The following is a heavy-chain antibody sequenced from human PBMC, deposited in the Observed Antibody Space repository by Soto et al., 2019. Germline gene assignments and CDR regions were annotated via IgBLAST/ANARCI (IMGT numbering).Heavy chain of an antibody. D-gene: IGHD5-12*01. V-gene: IGHV6-1*01. CDR3: AKGDNPGPKTGYAFDP. J-gene: IGHJ5*02. CDR1: GDSVSSNTAS. CDR2: TYFRSKWYN. Sequence: SQTLSLTCAISGDSVSSNTASWNWVRQSPSRGLEWLGRTYFRSKWYNDYAVSVKSRIIINPDTSNNQFSLQLNSVTPEDTAVYFCAKGDNPGPKTGYAFDPWGQGIMVTVSS.